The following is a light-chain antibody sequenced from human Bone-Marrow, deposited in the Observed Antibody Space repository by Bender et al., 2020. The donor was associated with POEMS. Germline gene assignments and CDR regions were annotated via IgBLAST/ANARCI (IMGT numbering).Light chain of an antibody. CDR2: YDD. J-gene: IGLJ3*02. CDR1: SSNIGNHG. CDR3: SARDDSLSGWV. V-gene: IGLV1-36*01. Sequence: QSILTQPPSVSGAPGQRVTMSCTGSSSNIGNHGVNWYQQLPGEAPKLLIYYDDLLTPGFSDRFSASKSGTAASLAISELRSEGEALYYCSARDDSLSGWVFGGGTKLTVL.